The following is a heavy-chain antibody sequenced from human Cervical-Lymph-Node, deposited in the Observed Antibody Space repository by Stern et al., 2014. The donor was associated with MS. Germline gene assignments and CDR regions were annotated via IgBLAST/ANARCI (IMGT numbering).Heavy chain of an antibody. V-gene: IGHV1-46*01. CDR3: ARATFGGDEVDF. D-gene: IGHD3-16*01. CDR2: INPSGSST. CDR1: GYTFTSHQ. J-gene: IGHJ4*02. Sequence: QVQLVQSGAEVKKPGASVKVSCKASGYTFTSHQMHWVRQAPGQGLEWMGIINPSGSSTLFAQKFRGRITVTSDTSTNTVYMELSSLRSEDTAIYYCARATFGGDEVDFWGQGTLVSVSS.